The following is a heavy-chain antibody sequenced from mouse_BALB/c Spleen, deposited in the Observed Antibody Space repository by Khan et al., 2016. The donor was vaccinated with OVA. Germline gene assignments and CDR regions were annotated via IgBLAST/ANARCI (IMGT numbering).Heavy chain of an antibody. J-gene: IGHJ2*01. CDR2: TNPTNGRT. CDR1: GYTFTSYW. Sequence: QVRLQQSGAELVKPGASVKMSCKASGYTFTSYWMHWVKQRPGQGLEWIAETNPTNGRTYYNETFKGKATLTADKSSSTAYMQLSGPTFVDSAVYDCARIKKIVATYFDYWGQGTTLTVSS. D-gene: IGHD1-1*01. CDR3: ARIKKIVATYFDY. V-gene: IGHV1S81*02.